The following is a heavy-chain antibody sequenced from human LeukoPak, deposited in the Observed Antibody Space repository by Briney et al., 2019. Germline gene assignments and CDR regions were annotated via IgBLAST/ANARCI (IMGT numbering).Heavy chain of an antibody. CDR1: GGSITSYY. J-gene: IGHJ5*02. CDR2: IHHSGDT. Sequence: KPSETLSLTCTVSGGSITSYYWSWIRQPPGKGLEWIGYIHHSGDTRYNPSLKSRVTMSIDTSKYQFSLKVNFVTAADTAVYYCMASGPPAPANWFDPWGQGTLVTVSS. CDR3: MASGPPAPANWFDP. D-gene: IGHD6-13*01. V-gene: IGHV4-59*03.